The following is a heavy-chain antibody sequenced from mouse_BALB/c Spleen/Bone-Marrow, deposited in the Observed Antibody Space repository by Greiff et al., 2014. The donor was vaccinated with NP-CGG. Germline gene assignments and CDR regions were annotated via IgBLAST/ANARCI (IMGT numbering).Heavy chain of an antibody. D-gene: IGHD2-2*01. Sequence: VQLKESGPELVKPGASMKISCKASGYSFTGYTMNWVKQSHGKNLEWIGLINPYNGGTSYNQKFKDKATLTVDKSSSTAYMELLSLTTEDSAGYDCARGGLRQGGDDGGQGTTLTVSS. J-gene: IGHJ2*01. CDR1: GYSFTGYT. CDR2: INPYNGGT. CDR3: ARGGLRQGGDD. V-gene: IGHV1-18*01.